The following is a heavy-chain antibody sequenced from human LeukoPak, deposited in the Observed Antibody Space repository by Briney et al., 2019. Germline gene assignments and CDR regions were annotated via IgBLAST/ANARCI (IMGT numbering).Heavy chain of an antibody. Sequence: PGGSMRLSCVASAFSDKSNYMSWVRQAPGKGLEWVSVSYSGGSTYYEDSVKGRFTVSSDVSKNTLYLQMNNLRGEDTAVYYCARGEYSRPLGYWGQGTLVTVSS. CDR1: AFSDKSNY. CDR3: ARGEYSRPLGY. D-gene: IGHD6-6*01. CDR2: SYSGGST. J-gene: IGHJ4*02. V-gene: IGHV3-53*01.